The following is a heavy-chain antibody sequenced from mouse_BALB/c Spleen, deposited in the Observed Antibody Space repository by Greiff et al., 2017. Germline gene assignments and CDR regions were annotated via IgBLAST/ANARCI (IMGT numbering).Heavy chain of an antibody. D-gene: IGHD1-2*01. CDR1: GYSITSDYA. V-gene: IGHV3-2*02. CDR2: ISYSGST. CDR3: ARLLRLQDYFDY. J-gene: IGHJ2*01. Sequence: DVQLQESGPGLVKPSQSLSLTCTVTGYSITSDYAWNWIRQFPGNKLEWMGYISYSGSTSYNPSLKSRISITRDTSKNQFFLQLNSVTTEDTATYYCARLLRLQDYFDYWGQGTTLTVSS.